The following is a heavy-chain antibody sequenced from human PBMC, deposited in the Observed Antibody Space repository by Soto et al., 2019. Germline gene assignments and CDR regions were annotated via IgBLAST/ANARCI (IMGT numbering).Heavy chain of an antibody. V-gene: IGHV5-51*01. Sequence: PGESLKISCKCSGYSFTNHWIAWVRQMPRKGLEWMGIVYPGDSDIRYSPSFQGQVTISADKSITTAYLQWSSLKASDTAMYYCARRTNAVAGADYYYGLDVWGQGTTVTVSS. CDR3: ARRTNAVAGADYYYGLDV. CDR2: VYPGDSDI. CDR1: GYSFTNHW. J-gene: IGHJ6*02. D-gene: IGHD6-19*01.